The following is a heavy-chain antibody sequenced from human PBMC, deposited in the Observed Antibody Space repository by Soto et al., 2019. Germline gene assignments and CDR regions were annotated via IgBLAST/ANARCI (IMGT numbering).Heavy chain of an antibody. CDR1: GYTFTGYY. Sequence: QVQLVQSGAEVKKPGASVKVSCKASGYTFTGYYMHWVRQAPGQGLEWMGWINPNSGGTNYAQKFQGWVTMTRDTSISTAYMALSRLRSDDTAVYYCARWDRYCRSTSCYGRWFDPWGQGTLVTVSS. J-gene: IGHJ5*02. CDR2: INPNSGGT. V-gene: IGHV1-2*04. D-gene: IGHD2-2*01. CDR3: ARWDRYCRSTSCYGRWFDP.